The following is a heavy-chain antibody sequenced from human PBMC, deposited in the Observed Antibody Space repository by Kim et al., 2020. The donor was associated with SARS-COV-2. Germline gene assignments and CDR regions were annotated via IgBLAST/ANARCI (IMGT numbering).Heavy chain of an antibody. J-gene: IGHJ4*02. CDR3: ARDRGWEVTATTYFVN. D-gene: IGHD2-21*02. Sequence: SVKGRFTISRDNAKSSLSLQMNSLRAEDTAVYYCARDRGWEVTATTYFVNWVQGTLVTVSS. V-gene: IGHV3-11*06.